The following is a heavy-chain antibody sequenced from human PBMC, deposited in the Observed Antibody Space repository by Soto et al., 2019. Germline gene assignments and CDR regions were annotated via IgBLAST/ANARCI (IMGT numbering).Heavy chain of an antibody. J-gene: IGHJ6*02. Sequence: GESLKISCKGSGYSFTSYWIGWVRQMPGKGLEWMGIIYPGDSDTRYSPSFQGHVTISADKSISTAYLQWSSLKASDTAMYYCARQGYGDYVGGYYYYYYGMDVWGQGTTVTVSS. CDR1: GYSFTSYW. D-gene: IGHD4-17*01. V-gene: IGHV5-51*01. CDR3: ARQGYGDYVGGYYYYYYGMDV. CDR2: IYPGDSDT.